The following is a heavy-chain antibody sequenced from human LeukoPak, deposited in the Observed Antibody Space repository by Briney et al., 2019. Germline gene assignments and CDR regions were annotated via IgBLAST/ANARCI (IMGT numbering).Heavy chain of an antibody. Sequence: GGSLRLSCTASGFIFGNYPMSWFRQAPGKGLEWVGFIRDRAYGGTTEYAASVKGRFTISRDDSKSIAYLQMNCLKTEDTAVYYCTRVRGDYWGQGTLVTVSS. CDR2: IRDRAYGGTT. CDR1: GFIFGNYP. CDR3: TRVRGDY. J-gene: IGHJ4*02. V-gene: IGHV3-49*03.